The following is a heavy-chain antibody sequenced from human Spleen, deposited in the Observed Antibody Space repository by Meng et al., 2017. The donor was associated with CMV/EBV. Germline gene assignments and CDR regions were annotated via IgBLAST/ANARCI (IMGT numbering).Heavy chain of an antibody. V-gene: IGHV1-2*06. CDR1: TFPGYY. CDR3: ARDRRGSRIAAAPNWFDP. J-gene: IGHJ5*02. Sequence: TFPGYYMHWVRQAPGQGLEWMGRINPNSGGTNYAQKFQGRVTMTRDTSISTAYMELSRLRSDDTAVYYCARDRRGSRIAAAPNWFDPWGQGTLVTVSS. D-gene: IGHD6-13*01. CDR2: INPNSGGT.